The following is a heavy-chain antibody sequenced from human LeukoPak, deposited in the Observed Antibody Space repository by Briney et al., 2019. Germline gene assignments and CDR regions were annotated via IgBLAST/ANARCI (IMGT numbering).Heavy chain of an antibody. Sequence: SQTLSLTCTVSGGSISSGDYYWSWIRQPPGKGLEWIGYIYYSGSTYYNPSLKSRVTISVDTSKNQFSLKLSSVTAADTAVYYCARGLDYGSGSYDYWGQGTLVTVSS. V-gene: IGHV4-30-4*01. CDR2: IYYSGST. CDR3: ARGLDYGSGSYDY. J-gene: IGHJ4*02. CDR1: GGSISSGDYY. D-gene: IGHD3-10*01.